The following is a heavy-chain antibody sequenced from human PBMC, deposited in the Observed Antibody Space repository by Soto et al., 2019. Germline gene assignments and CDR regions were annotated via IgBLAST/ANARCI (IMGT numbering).Heavy chain of an antibody. J-gene: IGHJ5*02. CDR2: ISSSSSTI. CDR3: ARVIWSGHLTSDL. V-gene: IGHV3-48*02. Sequence: EVQVVESGGGLVQPGGSLRLSCAASGFTFSSNSMNWVRQAPGKGLEWIYYISSSSSTIYADSVKGRFTISRDNAKNSLYLQMNSLRDEDTAVYYCARVIWSGHLTSDLWGQGTLVTVSS. D-gene: IGHD3-3*01. CDR1: GFTFSSNS.